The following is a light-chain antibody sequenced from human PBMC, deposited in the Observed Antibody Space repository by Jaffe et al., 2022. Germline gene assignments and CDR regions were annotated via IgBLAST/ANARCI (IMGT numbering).Light chain of an antibody. CDR1: SSDVGGYNY. CDR3: SSYTRSSTLV. Sequence: QSALTQPASVSGSPGQSITISCTGTSSDVGGYNYVSWYQQHPGKAPKLLIYEVNNRPSGVSNRFSGSKSGNTASLTISGLQAEDEADYYCSSYTRSSTLVFGTATKVTVL. V-gene: IGLV2-14*01. J-gene: IGLJ1*01. CDR2: EVN.